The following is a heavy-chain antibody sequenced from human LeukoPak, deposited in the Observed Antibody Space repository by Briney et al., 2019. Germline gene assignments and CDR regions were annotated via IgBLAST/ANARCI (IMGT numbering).Heavy chain of an antibody. V-gene: IGHV4-31*03. CDR2: IHYSGST. Sequence: PSETLSLTCTVSGGSISSGGYYWSWIRQHPGKGLEWIGYIHYSGSTYYNPSLKSRVTISVDTSKNQFSLKLSSVTAADTAVYYCARSESGASDYWGQGTLVTVSS. J-gene: IGHJ4*02. CDR1: GGSISSGGYY. CDR3: ARSESGASDY. D-gene: IGHD1-26*01.